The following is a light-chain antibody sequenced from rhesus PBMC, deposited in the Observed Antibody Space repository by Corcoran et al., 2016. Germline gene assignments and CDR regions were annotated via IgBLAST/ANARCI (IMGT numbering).Light chain of an antibody. Sequence: DIQMSQSPSSLSASVGDKVTITCRASQGISNALAWYQQKPGKAPKLLIYAASGLEAGVPSRFSGSRAGIDFTLTISSLQPEDFATDYCQQGYSSPLTFGGGTKVELK. V-gene: IGKV1-33*02. J-gene: IGKJ4*01. CDR1: QGISNA. CDR3: QQGYSSPLT. CDR2: AAS.